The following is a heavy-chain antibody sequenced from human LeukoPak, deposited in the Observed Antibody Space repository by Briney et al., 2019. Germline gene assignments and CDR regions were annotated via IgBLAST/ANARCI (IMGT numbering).Heavy chain of an antibody. CDR3: ARDRVFGVAPYGMDV. V-gene: IGHV3-53*04. CDR1: GFTVSSNY. Sequence: GGSLRLSCAASGFTVSSNYMSWVRQAPGKGLEWVSVIYSGGSTYYADSVKGRFTISRHNSKNTLYLQMNSLRAEDTAVYYCARDRVFGVAPYGMDVWGQGTTVTVSS. CDR2: IYSGGST. D-gene: IGHD3-3*01. J-gene: IGHJ6*02.